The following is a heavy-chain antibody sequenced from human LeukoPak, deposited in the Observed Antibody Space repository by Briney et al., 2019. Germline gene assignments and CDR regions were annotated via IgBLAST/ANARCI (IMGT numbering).Heavy chain of an antibody. Sequence: GGSLRLSCAASGFTFSSYSMNWVRQAPGKGLEWVSSISSSSYIYYADSVKGRFTISRDNAKNSLYLQMNSLRAEDTAVYYCAKHQYYYDSSGYPPDYWGQGTLVTVSS. CDR1: GFTFSSYS. D-gene: IGHD3-22*01. CDR2: ISSSSYI. J-gene: IGHJ4*02. CDR3: AKHQYYYDSSGYPPDY. V-gene: IGHV3-21*01.